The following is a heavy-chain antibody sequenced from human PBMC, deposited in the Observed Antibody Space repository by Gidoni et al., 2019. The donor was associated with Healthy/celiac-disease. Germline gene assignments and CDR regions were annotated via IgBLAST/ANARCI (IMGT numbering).Heavy chain of an antibody. J-gene: IGHJ3*02. CDR1: GGSISSYY. D-gene: IGHD6-19*01. Sequence: QVQLQESGPGLVKPSETLSLTCTVSGGSISSYYWSWIRQPPGKGLEWIGYIYYSGSTNYNPSLKSRVTISVDTSKNQFSLKLSSVTAADTAVYYCARTGEWLDPVAFDIWGQGTMVTVSS. CDR3: ARTGEWLDPVAFDI. CDR2: IYYSGST. V-gene: IGHV4-59*01.